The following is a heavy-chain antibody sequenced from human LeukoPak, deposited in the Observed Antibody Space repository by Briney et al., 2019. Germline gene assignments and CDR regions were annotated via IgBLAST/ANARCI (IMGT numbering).Heavy chain of an antibody. CDR2: INHSGST. J-gene: IGHJ4*02. Sequence: SSETLSLTCAVYGGSFSGYYWSWIRQPPGKGLEWIGEINHSGSTNYNPSLKSRVTISVDTSKNQFSLKLSSVTAADTAVYYCARDGVGDSSGYFDYWGQGTLVTVSS. V-gene: IGHV4-34*01. CDR1: GGSFSGYY. CDR3: ARDGVGDSSGYFDY. D-gene: IGHD3-22*01.